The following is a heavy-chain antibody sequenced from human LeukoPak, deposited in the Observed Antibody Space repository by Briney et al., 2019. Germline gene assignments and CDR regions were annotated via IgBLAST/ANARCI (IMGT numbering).Heavy chain of an antibody. Sequence: ASVKVSCKASGYTFTSYYMHWVRQAPGQGLEWMGIINPSGGSTSYAQKFQGRVTMTRDTSTSTVYMELSSLRSGDTAVYYCARDVKYCSSTSCPAYFDYRGQATLVTVPS. J-gene: IGHJ4*02. CDR1: GYTFTSYY. D-gene: IGHD2-2*01. CDR3: ARDVKYCSSTSCPAYFDY. V-gene: IGHV1-46*01. CDR2: INPSGGST.